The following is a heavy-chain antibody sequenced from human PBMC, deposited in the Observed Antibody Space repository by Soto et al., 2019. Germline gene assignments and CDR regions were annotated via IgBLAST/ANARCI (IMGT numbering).Heavy chain of an antibody. V-gene: IGHV3-23*01. CDR1: GFTFSRYA. CDR3: AKGLRRLLRTQYYYGLDV. Sequence: PGGSLRLSCAASGFTFSRYAMTWVRQAPGKGLEWVSSISGSGGNTNYADPVKGRFTVSRDNSKRTLSLQMNSLTEEDTAIYYCAKGLRRLLRTQYYYGLDVWGRGTTVTVSS. D-gene: IGHD3-16*01. J-gene: IGHJ6*02. CDR2: ISGSGGNT.